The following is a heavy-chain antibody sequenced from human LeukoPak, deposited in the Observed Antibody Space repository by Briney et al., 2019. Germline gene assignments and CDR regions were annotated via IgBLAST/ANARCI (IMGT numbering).Heavy chain of an antibody. CDR2: ISAYNGNT. V-gene: IGHV1-18*04. CDR1: GSTFSSYG. CDR3: AIAATRDNYYYYGMDV. Sequence: ASVKVSCKASGSTFSSYGISGVRQAPGQGLEWMGWISAYNGNTNYAQKLQGRVTMTTDTSTSTAYMELRSLRSDDTAVYYCAIAATRDNYYYYGMDVWGKGTTVTVSS. J-gene: IGHJ6*04. D-gene: IGHD1/OR15-1a*01.